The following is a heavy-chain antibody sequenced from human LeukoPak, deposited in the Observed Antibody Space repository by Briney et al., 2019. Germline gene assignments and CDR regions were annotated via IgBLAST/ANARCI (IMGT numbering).Heavy chain of an antibody. Sequence: ASVKVSCKASGYTFTSYGISWVRQAPGQGLEWMGWISAYNGNTNYAQKLQGRVTMTTDTSTSTAYMELRSLRSDDAAVYYCARPYYDSSAPPYDYWGQGTLVTVSS. D-gene: IGHD3-22*01. V-gene: IGHV1-18*01. CDR2: ISAYNGNT. J-gene: IGHJ4*02. CDR1: GYTFTSYG. CDR3: ARPYYDSSAPPYDY.